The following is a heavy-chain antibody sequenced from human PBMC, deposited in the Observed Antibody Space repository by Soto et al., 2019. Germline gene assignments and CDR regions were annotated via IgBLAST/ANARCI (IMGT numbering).Heavy chain of an antibody. CDR2: INPSGGST. CDR1: GYTFTSYY. V-gene: IGHV1-46*01. CDR3: ARDLNREMVDY. D-gene: IGHD1-26*01. Sequence: QVQLVQSGAEVKKPGASVKVSCKASGYTFTSYYMHWVRQAPGQGLEWMGIINPSGGSTSYARKFQGRVTMTRDTSTSTVYMELSSLRSEDTAVYYCARDLNREMVDYWGQGTLVTVSS. J-gene: IGHJ4*02.